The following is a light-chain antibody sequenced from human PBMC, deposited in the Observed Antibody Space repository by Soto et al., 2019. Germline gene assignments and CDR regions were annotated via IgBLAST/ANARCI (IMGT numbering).Light chain of an antibody. CDR2: EVS. CDR1: SSDVGGYNY. Sequence: QSVLTQPASVSGSLGQSITISCTGTSSDVGGYNYVSWYQQHPGKAPKLMIYEVSKRPSGVSNRFSGSKSGNTASLTISGLQAEDEADYYCCSYAGSSTFVVFGGGTQLTVL. J-gene: IGLJ2*01. V-gene: IGLV2-23*02. CDR3: CSYAGSSTFVV.